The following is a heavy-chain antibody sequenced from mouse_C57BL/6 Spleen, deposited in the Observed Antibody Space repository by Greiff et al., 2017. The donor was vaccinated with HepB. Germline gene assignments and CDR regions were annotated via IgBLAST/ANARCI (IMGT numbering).Heavy chain of an antibody. D-gene: IGHD2-1*01. V-gene: IGHV1-59*01. CDR2: IDPSDSYT. Sequence: VQLQQPGAELVRPGTSVKLSCKASGYTFTSYWMHWVKQRPGQGLEWIGVIDPSDSYTNYNQKFKGKATLTVDTSSSTAYMQLSSLTSEDSAVYYCARSRGNYGYFDYWGQGTTLTVSS. CDR1: GYTFTSYW. J-gene: IGHJ2*01. CDR3: ARSRGNYGYFDY.